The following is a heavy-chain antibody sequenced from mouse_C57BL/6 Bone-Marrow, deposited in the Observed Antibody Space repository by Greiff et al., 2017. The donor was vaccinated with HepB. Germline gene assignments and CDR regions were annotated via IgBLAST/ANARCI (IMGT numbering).Heavy chain of an antibody. J-gene: IGHJ3*01. CDR1: GYAFTNYL. CDR3: ARSHYGSSYEGFAY. Sequence: VQLQQSGAELVRPGTSVKVSCKASGYAFTNYLIEWVKQRPGQGLEWIGVINPGSGGTNYNEKFKGKATLTADKSSSTAYMQLSSLTSEDSAVYFCARSHYGSSYEGFAYWGQGTLVTVSA. V-gene: IGHV1-54*01. D-gene: IGHD1-1*01. CDR2: INPGSGGT.